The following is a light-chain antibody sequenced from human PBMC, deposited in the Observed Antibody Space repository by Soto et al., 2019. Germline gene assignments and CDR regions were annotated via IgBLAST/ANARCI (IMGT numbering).Light chain of an antibody. Sequence: IQMTQSPSTLSAYVGDRVTITCRASQRIDTWLAWYQQKPGKAPKVLIYKVSNLESGVPSRFSGSGSGTEFTLTISSLQPDDFATYYCQQYKSSWTFGQGTKVDIK. CDR3: QQYKSSWT. J-gene: IGKJ1*01. CDR2: KVS. V-gene: IGKV1-5*03. CDR1: QRIDTW.